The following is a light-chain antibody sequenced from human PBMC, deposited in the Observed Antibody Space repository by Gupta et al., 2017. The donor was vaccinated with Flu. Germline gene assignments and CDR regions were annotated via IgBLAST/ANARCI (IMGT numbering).Light chain of an antibody. CDR2: DVT. Sequence: QSALTQPASVSWSPGQSIIISCTGTSNYFCAYNYVSWYQYNPGKGPKLILSDVTSRPSGVSNRFSCSKSCNSASPTISWLPAEDEADYYWYSNSTSATLVFGTGTRVTVL. CDR1: SNYFCAYNY. J-gene: IGLJ1*01. V-gene: IGLV2-14*01. CDR3: YSNSTSATLV.